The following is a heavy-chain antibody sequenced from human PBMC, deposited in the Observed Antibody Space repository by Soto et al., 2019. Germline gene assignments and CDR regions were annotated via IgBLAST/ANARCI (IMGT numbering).Heavy chain of an antibody. J-gene: IGHJ4*02. CDR2: ISSSSSYM. Sequence: GGSLRLSCAASGFTFSTYSMNWVRQAPGKGLEWVSFISSSSSYMNYADSVKGRFTISRDNAKNSLYLHMNSLRAEDTAVYYCARDHYGSGNYYFDYWGQGTLVTVSS. V-gene: IGHV3-21*01. CDR1: GFTFSTYS. D-gene: IGHD3-10*01. CDR3: ARDHYGSGNYYFDY.